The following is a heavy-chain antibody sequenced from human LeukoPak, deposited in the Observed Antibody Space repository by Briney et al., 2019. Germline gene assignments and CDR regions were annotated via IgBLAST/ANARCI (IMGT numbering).Heavy chain of an antibody. Sequence: EASVKVSCKASGYTFTSSGISWVRHAPGQRLEWMGWISAYNGNTNYAQKLQGRVTMTTDTSTSTAYMELRSLRSDDTAVYYCARISPMWYYYDSSSRMGAFDIWGQGTMVTVSS. CDR1: GYTFTSSG. CDR2: ISAYNGNT. V-gene: IGHV1-18*01. J-gene: IGHJ3*02. CDR3: ARISPMWYYYDSSSRMGAFDI. D-gene: IGHD3-22*01.